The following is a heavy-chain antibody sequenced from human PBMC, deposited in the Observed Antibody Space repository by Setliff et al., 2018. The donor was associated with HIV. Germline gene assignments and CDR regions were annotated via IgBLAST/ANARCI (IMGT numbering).Heavy chain of an antibody. D-gene: IGHD3-3*01. Sequence: GGSLRLSCAASGFTFNTYRMNWVRQTPGKGLEWVSAISGSGGSTYYADSVKGRFTISRDNSKDTLYLQMNSLRAEDTAVYYCARDAPHYNFWSGYFDYWGQGTLVTVSS. CDR1: GFTFNTYR. V-gene: IGHV3-23*01. CDR3: ARDAPHYNFWSGYFDY. J-gene: IGHJ4*02. CDR2: ISGSGGST.